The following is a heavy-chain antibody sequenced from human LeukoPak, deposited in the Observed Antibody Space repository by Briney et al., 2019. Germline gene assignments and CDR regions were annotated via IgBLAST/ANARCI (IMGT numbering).Heavy chain of an antibody. J-gene: IGHJ3*02. V-gene: IGHV3-33*01. CDR3: ARGYSSSSGVFDI. Sequence: PGGSLRLSCAASGFTFNTYGMHWVRQAPRKGLEWVAVIWYDGSKKYYADSVKGRFTISRDNSKNTLYLQMNSLRAEDTAVYYCARGYSSSSGVFDIWGHGTMVTVSS. CDR2: IWYDGSKK. CDR1: GFTFNTYG. D-gene: IGHD6-6*01.